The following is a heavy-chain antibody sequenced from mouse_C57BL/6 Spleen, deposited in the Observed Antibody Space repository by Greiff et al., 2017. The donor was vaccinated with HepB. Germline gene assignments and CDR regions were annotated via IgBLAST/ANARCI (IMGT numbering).Heavy chain of an antibody. CDR2: IYPGDGDT. D-gene: IGHD2-1*01. V-gene: IGHV1-82*01. J-gene: IGHJ4*01. CDR3: AMMGGNYPYYAMDY. CDR1: GYAFSSSW. Sequence: QVQLKESGPELVKPGASVKISCKASGYAFSSSWMNWVKQRPGKGLEWIGRIYPGDGDTNYNGKFKGKATLTADKSSSTAYMQLSSLTSEDSAVYFCAMMGGNYPYYAMDYWGQGTSVTVSS.